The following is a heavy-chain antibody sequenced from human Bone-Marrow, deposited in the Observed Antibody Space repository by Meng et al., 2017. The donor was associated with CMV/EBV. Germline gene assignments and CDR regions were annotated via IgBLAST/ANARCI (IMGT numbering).Heavy chain of an antibody. Sequence: SVKVYCQASGGTFSSYTISWVRQAPGQGLEWMGRIIPILGIANYAQKFQGRVTITADKSTSTAYMELSSLRSDDTAVYYCASWYSTAWVFDYWGQGTLVTVSS. D-gene: IGHD6-13*01. V-gene: IGHV1-69*02. CDR3: ASWYSTAWVFDY. CDR1: GGTFSSYT. J-gene: IGHJ4*02. CDR2: IIPILGIA.